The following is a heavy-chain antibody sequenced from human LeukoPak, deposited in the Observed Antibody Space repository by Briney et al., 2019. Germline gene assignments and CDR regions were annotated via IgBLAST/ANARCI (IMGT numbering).Heavy chain of an antibody. J-gene: IGHJ4*02. V-gene: IGHV4-59*08. Sequence: SETLSLTCTVSGGSISSYYWSWIRQPPGKGLEWIGYIYYSGSTNYNPSLKSRVTISVDTSKNQFSLKLSSVTAADTAVYYCARRRRNARGWYLDYWGQGTLVTVSS. CDR2: IYYSGST. CDR3: ARRRRNARGWYLDY. D-gene: IGHD6-19*01. CDR1: GGSISSYY.